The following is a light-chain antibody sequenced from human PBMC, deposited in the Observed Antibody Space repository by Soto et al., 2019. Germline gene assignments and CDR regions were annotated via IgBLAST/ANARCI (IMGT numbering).Light chain of an antibody. V-gene: IGKV1-27*01. CDR2: GAS. J-gene: IGKJ3*01. CDR3: QKYNSSPFT. CDR1: RDIYNF. Sequence: QMTQSPPSLSASVGDTVTITCRASRDIYNFVAWYHQKPGKAPKLLISGASSLQPGVPSRFSGSGTGTDFTLSISSXXXXXXXTYFCQKYNSSPFTFGPGTKVDLK.